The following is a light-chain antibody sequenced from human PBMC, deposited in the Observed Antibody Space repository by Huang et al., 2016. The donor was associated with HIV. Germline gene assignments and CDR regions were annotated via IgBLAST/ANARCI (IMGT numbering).Light chain of an antibody. CDR2: GTS. Sequence: EVVLTQSPGTLSLSPGERATHSCRASQTISSNYFAWYQQKPGQAPRLLTYGTSNRATGIPDRFSGSGSGTDCTLTISRLEPEDFAVYYCQQYGNSPPYTFGQGTTLDIK. CDR3: QQYGNSPPYT. V-gene: IGKV3-20*01. CDR1: QTISSNY. J-gene: IGKJ2*01.